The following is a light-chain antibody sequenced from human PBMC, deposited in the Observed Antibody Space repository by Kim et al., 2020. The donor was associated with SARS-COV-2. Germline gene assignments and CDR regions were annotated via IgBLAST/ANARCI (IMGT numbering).Light chain of an antibody. J-gene: IGLJ3*02. Sequence: QSVLTQPASVSGSPGQSITISCTGTSRDIGYFNYVSWFQQHPGKAPKLIIYDVTIRPSGISYRFSGSKSGNTASLTISGLQAEDETDYYCSSYATSSTWVFGGGTQLTVL. CDR3: SSYATSSTWV. CDR2: DVT. CDR1: SRDIGYFNY. V-gene: IGLV2-14*03.